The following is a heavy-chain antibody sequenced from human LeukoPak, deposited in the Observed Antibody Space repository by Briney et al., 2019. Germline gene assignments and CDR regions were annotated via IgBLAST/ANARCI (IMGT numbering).Heavy chain of an antibody. J-gene: IGHJ4*02. CDR2: IYYSGST. Sequence: PSETLSLTCTVSGGSISGSDYYWGWIRQPPGEGLEWIGSIYYSGSTYYNSSLKSRVTVSVGTSRNQFSLKLSSVTAADTALYYCARLFRGVGYWGQGTLVTVSS. CDR1: GGSISGSDYY. CDR3: ARLFRGVGY. V-gene: IGHV4-39*01. D-gene: IGHD3-16*01.